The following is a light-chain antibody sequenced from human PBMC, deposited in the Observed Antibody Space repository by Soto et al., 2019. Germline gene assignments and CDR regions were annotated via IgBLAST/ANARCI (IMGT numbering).Light chain of an antibody. CDR1: QSISTY. CDR3: QQTYNTPRT. V-gene: IGKV1-39*01. CDR2: AAS. J-gene: IGKJ1*01. Sequence: DIQMTQSPSSLSASVGDRVTITCRASQSISTYLNWYYQKPGRAPKLLIYAASSLQSGVPSRFSGSGSGTDFTLTITSLQPEDFATYYCQQTYNTPRTFGQGTKVDIK.